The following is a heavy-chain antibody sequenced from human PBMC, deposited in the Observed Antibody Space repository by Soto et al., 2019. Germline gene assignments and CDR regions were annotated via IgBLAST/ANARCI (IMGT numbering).Heavy chain of an antibody. CDR3: ARGQGAGDH. CDR2: IRTYNGNT. D-gene: IGHD1-26*01. Sequence: QVQLVQSGTEVKKPGASVKVSCKASGYTFTSFGISWVRQAPGQGLEWMGWIRTYNGNTDYAQHLQGRLTMTTETSTSTAYMELRSLTSDDTAVYFCARGQGAGDHWGQGTLVTVSS. J-gene: IGHJ4*02. CDR1: GYTFTSFG. V-gene: IGHV1-18*01.